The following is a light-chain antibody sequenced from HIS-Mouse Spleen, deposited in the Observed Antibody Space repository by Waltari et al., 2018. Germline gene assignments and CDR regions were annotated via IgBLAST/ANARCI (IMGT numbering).Light chain of an antibody. V-gene: IGLV3-1*01. CDR1: KAGDKL. CDR2: QYS. Sequence: SYELTQQPSLSVSPGHTASIPGAGDKAGDKLACGSRQKPGQSPVLVIYQYSKRPSGFPERFSGSNSGSTATLTIGGTQAMDEADYYCQAWDSSTYVFGTGTKVTVL. CDR3: QAWDSSTYV. J-gene: IGLJ1*01.